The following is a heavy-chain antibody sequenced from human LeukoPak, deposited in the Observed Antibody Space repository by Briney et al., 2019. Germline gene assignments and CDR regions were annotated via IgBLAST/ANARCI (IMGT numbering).Heavy chain of an antibody. D-gene: IGHD4-17*01. CDR2: IWNDGSNK. CDR1: GFTFSRYA. CDR3: ARDDYGTFDY. V-gene: IGHV3-33*01. J-gene: IGHJ4*02. Sequence: GGSLRLSCAASGFTFSRYAMHWVRQAPGKGLEWVAVIWNDGSNKYYADFVKGRFTISRDSSKNTLYLQMNSLRAEDTAIYYCARDDYGTFDYWGQGTLVTVSS.